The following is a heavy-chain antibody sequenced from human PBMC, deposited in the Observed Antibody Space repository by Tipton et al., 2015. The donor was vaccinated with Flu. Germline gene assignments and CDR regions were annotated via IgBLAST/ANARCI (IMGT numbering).Heavy chain of an antibody. J-gene: IGHJ3*02. D-gene: IGHD6-19*01. CDR2: IYPGDSDT. V-gene: IGHV5-51*01. CDR1: GYSFTSYW. CDR3: ARHRGQWLVQDAFGI. Sequence: VQLVQSGAEVKKPGESLKISCKGSGYSFTSYWIGWVRQMPGKGLEWMGIIYPGDSDTRYSPSFQGQVTLSADKSISTACLQWSSLKASDTAMYYCARHRGQWLVQDAFGIWGQGTMVTVSS.